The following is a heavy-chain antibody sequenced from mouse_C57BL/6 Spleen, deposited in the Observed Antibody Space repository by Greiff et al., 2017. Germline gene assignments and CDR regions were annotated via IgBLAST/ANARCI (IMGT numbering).Heavy chain of an antibody. CDR3: ATLYYSNYEGYAMDY. D-gene: IGHD2-5*01. J-gene: IGHJ4*01. V-gene: IGHV1-81*01. Sequence: QVQLKQSGAELARPGASVKLSCKASGYTFTSYGISWVKQRTGQGLEWIGEIYPRSGNTYYNEKFKGKATLTADKSSSTAYMELRSLTSEDSAVYFCATLYYSNYEGYAMDYWGQGTSVTVSS. CDR1: GYTFTSYG. CDR2: IYPRSGNT.